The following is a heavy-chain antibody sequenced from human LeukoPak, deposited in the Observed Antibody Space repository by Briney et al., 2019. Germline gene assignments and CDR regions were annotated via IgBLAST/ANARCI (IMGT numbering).Heavy chain of an antibody. D-gene: IGHD4-17*01. CDR3: ASWGYGDYYFDY. CDR2: IYWSGST. J-gene: IGHJ4*02. V-gene: IGHV4-31*03. CDR1: GGSISSGSYY. Sequence: SETLSLTYTVSGGSISSGSYYWSWSRQHPGKGGEWIVYIYWSGSTYYNPSLNSRVTISVDTSKNQFSLKLSSVTAADTAVYYCASWGYGDYYFDYWGQGTLVTVSS.